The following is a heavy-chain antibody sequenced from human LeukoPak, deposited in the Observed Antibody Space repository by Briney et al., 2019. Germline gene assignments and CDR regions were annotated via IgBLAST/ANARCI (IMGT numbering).Heavy chain of an antibody. V-gene: IGHV3-21*01. CDR3: ARESIAAYNAFDY. CDR1: GFTFSSYS. D-gene: IGHD6-6*01. Sequence: PGGSLRLSCAASGFTFSSYSMNWVRLAPGKGLEWVSSISSSSSYIYYADSVKGRFTISRDNAKNSLYLQMNSLRAEDTAVYYCARESIAAYNAFDYWGQGTLVTVSS. J-gene: IGHJ4*02. CDR2: ISSSSSYI.